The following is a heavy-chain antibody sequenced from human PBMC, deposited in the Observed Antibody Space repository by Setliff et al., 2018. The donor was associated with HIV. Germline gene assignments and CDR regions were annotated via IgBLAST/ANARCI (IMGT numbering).Heavy chain of an antibody. CDR1: GFTFSSYG. V-gene: IGHV3-30*18. CDR3: AKEPGGGGDCCAFDI. D-gene: IGHD2-21*02. J-gene: IGHJ3*02. Sequence: PGGSLRLSCAASGFTFSSYGMHWVRQAPGKGLEWVAVISYDGSNKYYADSVKGRFTISRDNSKNTRYLQMNSLRAEDTAVYYCAKEPGGGGDCCAFDIWGQGTMVTVS. CDR2: ISYDGSNK.